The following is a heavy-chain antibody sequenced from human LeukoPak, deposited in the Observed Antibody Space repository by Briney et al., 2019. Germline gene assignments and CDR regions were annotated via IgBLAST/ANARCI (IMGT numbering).Heavy chain of an antibody. J-gene: IGHJ3*02. D-gene: IGHD5-18*01. CDR1: GGSISSGSYY. CDR3: ARGDHYRSGYSYGYNPKKAFDI. V-gene: IGHV4-39*07. Sequence: PSETLSLTCTVSGGSISSGSYYWGWIRQPPGKGLEWIGSIYHSGSTYYNPSLKSRVTISVDTSKNQFSLKLSSVTAADTAVYYCARGDHYRSGYSYGYNPKKAFDIWGQGTMVTVSS. CDR2: IYHSGST.